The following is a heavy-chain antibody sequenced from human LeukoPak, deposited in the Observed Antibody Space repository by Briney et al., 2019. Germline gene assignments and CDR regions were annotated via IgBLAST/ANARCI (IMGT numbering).Heavy chain of an antibody. CDR2: IYSGSTT. CDR3: ARCKTWFGEMA. Sequence: GGSLRLSCAASGFTVSSNYMSWVRQAPGKGLEWVSAIYSGSTTYYADSVKGRFTVSKDNSKNTLYLQMNNLRAEDTAVYYCARCKTWFGEMAWGQGTLVTVSS. D-gene: IGHD3-10*01. J-gene: IGHJ5*02. V-gene: IGHV3-53*01. CDR1: GFTVSSNY.